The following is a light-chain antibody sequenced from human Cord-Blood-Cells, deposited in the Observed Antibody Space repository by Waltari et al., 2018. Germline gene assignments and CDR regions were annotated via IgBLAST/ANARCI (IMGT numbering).Light chain of an antibody. CDR2: RAS. CDR3: QQYNNWPPRYS. J-gene: IGKJ2*03. V-gene: IGKV3-15*01. CDR1: QSVSSN. Sequence: EIVMTQSPATLSVSPGASATLPCRASQSVSSNLAWYQQEPGQAPRLLIYRASTRATGIPARFSGSGSGTKFTLTISSLQSEDFAVYYCQQYNNWPPRYSFGQGTKLEIK.